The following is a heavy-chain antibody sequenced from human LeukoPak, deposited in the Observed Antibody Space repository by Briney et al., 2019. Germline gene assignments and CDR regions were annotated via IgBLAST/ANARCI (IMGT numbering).Heavy chain of an antibody. Sequence: GGSLRLSCAASGFTFSNYWMYWVRQVPGKGLMWVSRINVDGSVKSYADSVKGRFTISRDNAKNTVSLQMNSLRAEDTAVYYCVRDLILVDTPGDDFDYWGPGALVTVSS. V-gene: IGHV3-74*01. J-gene: IGHJ4*02. CDR1: GFTFSNYW. D-gene: IGHD4-23*01. CDR2: INVDGSVK. CDR3: VRDLILVDTPGDDFDY.